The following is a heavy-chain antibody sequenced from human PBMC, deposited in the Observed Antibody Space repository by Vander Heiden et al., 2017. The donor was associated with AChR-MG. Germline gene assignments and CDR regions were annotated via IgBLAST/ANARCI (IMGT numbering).Heavy chain of an antibody. V-gene: IGHV4-31*03. CDR2: IYYSGST. J-gene: IGHJ6*02. CDR3: ARGNSYYYGMDV. Sequence: QVQLQESGPGLVKPSQTLSLTCTVPGGAITSGGYYWSWSRQHPGKGLEWIGYIYYSGSTDYNPALKSRVTISVDTSKNQFSLKLSSVTAADTAVYYCARGNSYYYGMDVWGQGTTVTVSS. CDR1: GGAITSGGYY.